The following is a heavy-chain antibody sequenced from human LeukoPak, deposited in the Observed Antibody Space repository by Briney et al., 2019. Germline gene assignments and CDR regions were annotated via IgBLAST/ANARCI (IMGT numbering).Heavy chain of an antibody. V-gene: IGHV4-39*01. Sequence: KTSETLSLTCTVSGGSINSSSYYWGWIRQPPGKGLEWIGSIYYRGSTYYNSSLKSRVTISIDTSKNLFSLKLSSVTAADTAVYYCARSPQWLLSSSNWFDPWGQGTLVTVSS. D-gene: IGHD3-3*01. J-gene: IGHJ5*02. CDR3: ARSPQWLLSSSNWFDP. CDR1: GGSINSSSYY. CDR2: IYYRGST.